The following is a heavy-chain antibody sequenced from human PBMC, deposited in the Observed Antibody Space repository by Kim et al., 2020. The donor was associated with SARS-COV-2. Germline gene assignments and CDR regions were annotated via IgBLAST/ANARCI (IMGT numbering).Heavy chain of an antibody. J-gene: IGHJ4*02. Sequence: SETLSLTCTVSGGSISSSSYYWGWIRQPPGKGLEWIGSIYYSGSTYYNPSLKSRVPISVDTSKNQFSLKLSSVTAADTAVYYCARQGCGSIVLVVYAAYFDYWGQGTLVTVSS. CDR1: GGSISSSSYY. V-gene: IGHV4-39*01. CDR2: IYYSGST. D-gene: IGHD2-8*02. CDR3: ARQGCGSIVLVVYAAYFDY.